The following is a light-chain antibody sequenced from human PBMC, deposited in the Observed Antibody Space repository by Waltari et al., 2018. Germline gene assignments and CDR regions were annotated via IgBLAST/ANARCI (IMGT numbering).Light chain of an antibody. V-gene: IGLV2-14*01. Sequence: QSALTQPAPVSGSPGQSSTISCTGTSGYIGIFNIVSWYQPEPGRAPKLIVYDVSQRPSGVSNRFSGSKSGNTASLTISGLQAEDEADYSCSSYTTASSWVFGGGTKLTVL. J-gene: IGLJ3*02. CDR2: DVS. CDR3: SSYTTASSWV. CDR1: SGYIGIFNI.